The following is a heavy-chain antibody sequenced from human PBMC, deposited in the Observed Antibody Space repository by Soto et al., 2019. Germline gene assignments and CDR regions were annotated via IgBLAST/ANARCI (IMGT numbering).Heavy chain of an antibody. D-gene: IGHD2-2*01. V-gene: IGHV3-23*01. CDR3: AKDTVPVATPWFDP. CDR1: GFTFSNYA. CDR2: FSGSGGST. J-gene: IGHJ5*02. Sequence: EVQLLESGGGLVQPGGSLRLSCAASGFTFSNYAMSWVRQAPGKGLEWVSTFSGSGGSTYYADSVKGRFTFSRDNSKNSLYLQMNSLRAEDTAVYYCAKDTVPVATPWFDPWGQGTLVTVSS.